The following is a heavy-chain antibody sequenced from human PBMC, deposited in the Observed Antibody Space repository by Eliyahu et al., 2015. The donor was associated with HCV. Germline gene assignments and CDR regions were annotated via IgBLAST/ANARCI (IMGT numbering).Heavy chain of an antibody. Sequence: EVQLVESGGGLVKPGGSLXLSCAASGFTFSPYTMXXVRRAPGKGLEGXXSITTSGLYKYXADSMKGRFTISRDNAKNSLYLQMNSLRDEDTAVYYCARSAGTSEQWLISIGGTWFFDYWGQGALVTVSS. V-gene: IGHV3-21*01. CDR2: ITTSGLYK. CDR3: ARSAGTSEQWLISIGGTWFFDY. CDR1: GFTFSPYT. J-gene: IGHJ4*02. D-gene: IGHD6-19*01.